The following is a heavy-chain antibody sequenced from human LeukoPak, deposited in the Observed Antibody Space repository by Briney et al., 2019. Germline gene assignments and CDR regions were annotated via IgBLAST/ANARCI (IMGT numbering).Heavy chain of an antibody. J-gene: IGHJ5*02. V-gene: IGHV4-4*07. CDR2: IYTSGST. CDR3: ARDLDTMVRGVIIGWFNP. D-gene: IGHD3-10*01. Sequence: PSETLSLTCTVSGGSISSYYWSWIRQPAGKGLEWIGRIYTSGSTNYNPSLKSRVTMSVDTSKNQFSLKLSSVTAADTAVYYCARDLDTMVRGVIIGWFNPWGHGTLVTVSS. CDR1: GGSISSYY.